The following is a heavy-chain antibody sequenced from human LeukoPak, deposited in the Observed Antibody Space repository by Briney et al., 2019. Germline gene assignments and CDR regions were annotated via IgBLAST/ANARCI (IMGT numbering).Heavy chain of an antibody. CDR1: GFTFSSYS. CDR2: ISSSSSYI. D-gene: IGHD6-19*01. J-gene: IGHJ4*02. V-gene: IGHV3-21*01. CDR3: AREAVAAYYFDY. Sequence: GGSLRLSCAASGFTFSSYSMNWVRQAPGKGLEWVSSISSSSSYIYYAASVKGRFTISRDNAKNSLYLQMNSLRAEDTAVYYCAREAVAAYYFDYWGQGTLVTVSS.